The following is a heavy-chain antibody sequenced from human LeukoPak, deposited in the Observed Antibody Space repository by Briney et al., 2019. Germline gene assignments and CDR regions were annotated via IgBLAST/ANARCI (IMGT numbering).Heavy chain of an antibody. J-gene: IGHJ3*02. V-gene: IGHV4-59*01. CDR3: ARSGYSYGADAFDI. D-gene: IGHD5-18*01. CDR1: GGSISSYY. Sequence: SETLSLTCTASGGSISSYYWSWIRQPPGKGLEWIGYIYYSGSANYNPSLKSRVTISVDTSKNQFSLKLSSVTAADTAVYYCARSGYSYGADAFDIWGQGTMVTVSS. CDR2: IYYSGSA.